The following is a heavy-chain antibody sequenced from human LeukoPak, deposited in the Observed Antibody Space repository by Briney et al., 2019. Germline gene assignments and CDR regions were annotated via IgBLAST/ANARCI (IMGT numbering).Heavy chain of an antibody. CDR3: AKDPIRGVISNFDY. J-gene: IGHJ4*02. CDR1: GFTFSSYA. Sequence: PGRSLRLSCAASGFTFSSYAMHWVRQAPGKGLEWVAVISYDGSNKYYADSVKGRFTISRDNSKNTLYLQMNSLRAEDTAVYYCAKDPIRGVISNFDYWGQGTLVTVSS. CDR2: ISYDGSNK. D-gene: IGHD3-10*01. V-gene: IGHV3-30*04.